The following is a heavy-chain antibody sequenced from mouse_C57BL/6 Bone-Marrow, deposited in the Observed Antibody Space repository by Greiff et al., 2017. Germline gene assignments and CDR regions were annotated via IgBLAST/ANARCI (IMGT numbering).Heavy chain of an antibody. V-gene: IGHV1-59*01. CDR3: ARHSSGAMDY. Sequence: QVQLQQPGAELVRPGTSVKLSCKASGYTFTSYWMHWVKQRPGQGLEWIGVIDPSDSYTNYNQKFKGKATLTVDTSSSTAYMQLSSLTSEDSAVYYCARHSSGAMDYWGQGTSGTVSS. J-gene: IGHJ4*01. D-gene: IGHD3-1*01. CDR1: GYTFTSYW. CDR2: IDPSDSYT.